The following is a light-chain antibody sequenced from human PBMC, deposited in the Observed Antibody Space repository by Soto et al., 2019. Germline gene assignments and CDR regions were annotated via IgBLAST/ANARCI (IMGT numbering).Light chain of an antibody. CDR3: QQYNSYSWT. J-gene: IGKJ1*01. CDR2: EAS. Sequence: DIQMTQSPSTLSASVGDRVTITCRASQNINSWLAWYQQKPGKAPNLLIYEASSLESGVPSRFGGSGSGTAFPLTISILQPDDFATYYCQQYNSYSWTFGQGTQVEIK. CDR1: QNINSW. V-gene: IGKV1-5*03.